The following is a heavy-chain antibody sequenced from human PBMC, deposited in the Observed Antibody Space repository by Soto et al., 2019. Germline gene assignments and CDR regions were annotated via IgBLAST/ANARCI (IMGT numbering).Heavy chain of an antibody. J-gene: IGHJ6*02. CDR1: GFTFSSYG. CDR2: LSGSGDTT. V-gene: IGHV3-23*01. CDR3: AKGTQFFYYYAMDV. Sequence: GGSLRLSCAASGFTFSSYGMNWVRQAPGKGLEWVSALSGSGDTTYYADSVRGRFSISRDNSKNTLYLQMSSLRGEDTAVYHWAKGTQFFYYYAMDVWGQGTTVTVSS.